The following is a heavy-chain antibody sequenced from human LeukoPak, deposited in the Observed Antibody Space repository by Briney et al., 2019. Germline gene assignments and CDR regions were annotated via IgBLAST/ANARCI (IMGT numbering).Heavy chain of an antibody. CDR3: AREMGAAARWFDP. Sequence: ASVKVSCKASGYTFTGYYMHWVRQAPGQGLEWMGWINPNSGGTNYTQKFQGWVTMTRDTSISTAYMELSRLRSDDTAVYYCAREMGAAARWFDPWGQGTLVTVSS. CDR2: INPNSGGT. D-gene: IGHD6-13*01. V-gene: IGHV1-2*04. CDR1: GYTFTGYY. J-gene: IGHJ5*02.